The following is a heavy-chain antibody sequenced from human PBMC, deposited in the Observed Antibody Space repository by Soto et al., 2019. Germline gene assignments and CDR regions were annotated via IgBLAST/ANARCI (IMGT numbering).Heavy chain of an antibody. CDR1: GFTFSSYA. CDR3: ARDSPISIAVAGKIDY. Sequence: QVQLVESGGGVVQPGRSLRLSCAASGFTFSSYAMHWVRQAPGKGLEWVAVISYDGSNKYYADSVKGRFTISRDNSKNALYLQMNSLRAEDTAVYYCARDSPISIAVAGKIDYWGQGPLVTVSS. J-gene: IGHJ4*02. CDR2: ISYDGSNK. V-gene: IGHV3-30-3*01. D-gene: IGHD6-19*01.